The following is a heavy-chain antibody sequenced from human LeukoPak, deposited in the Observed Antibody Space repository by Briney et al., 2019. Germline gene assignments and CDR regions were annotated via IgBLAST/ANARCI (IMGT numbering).Heavy chain of an antibody. Sequence: PGGSLRLSCAASGFTFSSYSMNWVRQAPGKGLEWVSSISSSSSYIYYADSVKGRFTISRDNAKNSLYLQMNSLRAEDTAVYYCARDSIAAAYYYYYYMDVWGKGTTVTVSS. J-gene: IGHJ6*03. V-gene: IGHV3-21*01. CDR1: GFTFSSYS. CDR2: ISSSSSYI. CDR3: ARDSIAAAYYYYYYMDV. D-gene: IGHD6-13*01.